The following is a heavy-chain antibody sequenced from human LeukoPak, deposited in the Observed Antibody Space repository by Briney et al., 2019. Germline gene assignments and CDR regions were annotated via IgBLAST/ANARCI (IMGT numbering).Heavy chain of an antibody. D-gene: IGHD3-10*01. V-gene: IGHV4-34*01. CDR3: ARDKGVDLWFGERYNWFDP. J-gene: IGHJ5*02. Sequence: SETLSLTCAVYGGSFSGYYWSWIRQPPGKGLEWIGEINHSGSTKYNPSLKSRVTISVDTSKNQLSLKLSSVTAADTAVYYCARDKGVDLWFGERYNWFDPWGQGTLVTVSS. CDR1: GGSFSGYY. CDR2: INHSGST.